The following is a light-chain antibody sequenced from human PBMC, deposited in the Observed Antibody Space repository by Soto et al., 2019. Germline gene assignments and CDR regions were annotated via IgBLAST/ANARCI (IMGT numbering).Light chain of an antibody. J-gene: IGKJ1*01. V-gene: IGKV1-5*01. CDR3: QQYYSYWT. Sequence: DIQMTQSPSTLSASVGDRVTITCRASQTISNWLAWYQQKPGKAPKLLIYDASSLEGGVPSRFSGSGSGTEFTLTLRSLQPDDFATYYCQQYYSYWTFGQGTKVDNK. CDR2: DAS. CDR1: QTISNW.